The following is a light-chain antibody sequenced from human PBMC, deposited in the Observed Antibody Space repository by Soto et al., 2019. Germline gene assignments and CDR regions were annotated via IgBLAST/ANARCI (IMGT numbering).Light chain of an antibody. Sequence: EIVLTQSPATLSLSPGERATLSCRASQSVSSYLAWYQQKPGQAPRLLIYDASNRATGIPARFSGSGSGTHLTLTIRSLEPEDVAIYYCQQRSTWPQYTLGQGTKLEIQ. V-gene: IGKV3-11*01. CDR2: DAS. J-gene: IGKJ2*01. CDR3: QQRSTWPQYT. CDR1: QSVSSY.